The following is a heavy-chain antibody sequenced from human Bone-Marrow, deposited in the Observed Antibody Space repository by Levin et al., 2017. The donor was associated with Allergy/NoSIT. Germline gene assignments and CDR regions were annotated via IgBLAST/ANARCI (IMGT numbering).Heavy chain of an antibody. V-gene: IGHV4-4*02. D-gene: IGHD3-3*01. J-gene: IGHJ6*03. CDR3: ARGSYYDFWSGYYTWGENYYYYYMDV. CDR1: GGSISSSNW. CDR2: IYHSGST. Sequence: SETLSLTCAVSGGSISSSNWWSWVRQPPGKGLEWIGEIYHSGSTNYNPSLKSRVTISVDKSKNQFSLKLSSVTAADTAVYYCARGSYYDFWSGYYTWGENYYYYYMDVWGKGTTVTVSS.